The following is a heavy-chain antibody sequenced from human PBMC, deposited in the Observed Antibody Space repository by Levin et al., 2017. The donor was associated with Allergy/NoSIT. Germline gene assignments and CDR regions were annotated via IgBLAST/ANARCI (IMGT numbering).Heavy chain of an antibody. D-gene: IGHD3-10*01. Sequence: PSETLSLTCGVHGSFSDYYWSWIRQPPGKGLEWIWEISHSGSTHYNASLKSRVTISVDTSTNQFSLRLSSVTAADTAVYYCARIWFGEFRDVFDIWGQGTMVTVSS. J-gene: IGHJ3*02. CDR1: GSFSDYY. CDR2: ISHSGST. CDR3: ARIWFGEFRDVFDI. V-gene: IGHV4-34*01.